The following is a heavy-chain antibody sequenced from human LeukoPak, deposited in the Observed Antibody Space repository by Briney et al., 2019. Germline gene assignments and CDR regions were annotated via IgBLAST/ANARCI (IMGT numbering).Heavy chain of an antibody. CDR3: ARDLGSYGYYDY. CDR1: GGSFSGYY. J-gene: IGHJ4*02. Sequence: SETLSLTCAVYGGSFSGYYWSWIRQPPGKGLEWIGYIYYSGSTNYNPSLKSRVTISVDTSKNQFSLKLSSVTAADTAVYYCARDLGSYGYYDYWGQGTLVTVSS. D-gene: IGHD5-18*01. V-gene: IGHV4-59*01. CDR2: IYYSGST.